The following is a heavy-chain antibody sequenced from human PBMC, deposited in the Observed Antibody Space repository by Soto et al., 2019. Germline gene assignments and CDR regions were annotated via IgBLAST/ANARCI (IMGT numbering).Heavy chain of an antibody. CDR2: INPNSGGT. J-gene: IGHJ4*02. CDR3: ARENSGDLYFDY. V-gene: IGHV1-2*04. D-gene: IGHD7-27*01. CDR1: GYTFTGYY. Sequence: ASVKVSCKASGYTFTGYYMHWVRKAPGQGLEWMGWINPNSGGTNYAQRFQGWVTMTRDTSISTAYMELSRLTSDDTAVYYCARENSGDLYFDYRGQGTLLTVSS.